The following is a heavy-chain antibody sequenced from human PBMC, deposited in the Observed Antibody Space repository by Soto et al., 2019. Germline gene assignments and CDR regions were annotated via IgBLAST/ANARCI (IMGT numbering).Heavy chain of an antibody. Sequence: QVQLVQSGAEVKKPGASVKVSCKASGYTFTSYGISWVRQAPGQGLEWMGWISAYNGNTNYAQKLQGRATMTTDTSTSTACMELRGLRSDDTAVYYCAGTRGYYYGSGSYPTTWGQGTLVTVSS. J-gene: IGHJ5*02. CDR1: GYTFTSYG. V-gene: IGHV1-18*01. CDR3: AGTRGYYYGSGSYPTT. CDR2: ISAYNGNT. D-gene: IGHD3-10*01.